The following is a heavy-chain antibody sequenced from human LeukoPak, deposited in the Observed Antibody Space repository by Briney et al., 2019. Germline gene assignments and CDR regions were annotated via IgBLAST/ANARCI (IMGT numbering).Heavy chain of an antibody. CDR3: ARVVPYSTLYYYYYGMDV. CDR2: IYYSGST. J-gene: IGHJ6*02. CDR1: GGSISSYY. D-gene: IGHD2-21*01. Sequence: SETLSLTCTVSGGSISSYYWSWIRQPPGKGLEWIGYIYYSGSTNYNPSLKSRVTISVDTSKNQFSLKLSSVTAADTAVYYCARVVPYSTLYYYYYGMDVWGQGTTVTVSS. V-gene: IGHV4-59*12.